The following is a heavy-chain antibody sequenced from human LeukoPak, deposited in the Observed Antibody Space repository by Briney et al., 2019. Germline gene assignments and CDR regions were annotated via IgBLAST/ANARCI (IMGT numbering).Heavy chain of an antibody. CDR2: IKSKTDGGTT. CDR3: TRIIKSGSFDY. V-gene: IGHV3-15*01. D-gene: IGHD1-26*01. CDR1: GFTFSNAW. J-gene: IGHJ4*02. Sequence: GGCLRLSCAASGFTFSNAWMNWVRQAPGKGLEWVGRIKSKTDGGTTDYAAPVKGRFTISRDDSTNTLFLQMNSLKTEDTALYYCTRIIKSGSFDYWGQGTLVSVSS.